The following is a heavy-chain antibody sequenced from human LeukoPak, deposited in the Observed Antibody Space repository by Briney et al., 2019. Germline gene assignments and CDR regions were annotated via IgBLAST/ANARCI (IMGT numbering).Heavy chain of an antibody. Sequence: GGSLSLSCASSGFTFDDYAMHWVRQGPVKGLEWVSGIRWNSEDIGYAASVKGRFTISRDNAKNSLYLQMDSLKFEDTALYYCARSAGVGADRTDVFDIWGQGTRVTVSS. CDR2: IRWNSEDI. V-gene: IGHV3-9*01. J-gene: IGHJ3*02. D-gene: IGHD1-26*01. CDR1: GFTFDDYA. CDR3: ARSAGVGADRTDVFDI.